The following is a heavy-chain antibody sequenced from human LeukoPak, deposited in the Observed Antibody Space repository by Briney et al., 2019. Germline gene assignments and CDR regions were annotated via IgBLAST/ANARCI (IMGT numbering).Heavy chain of an antibody. D-gene: IGHD3-10*01. CDR3: ARDPETVWFGELLYYFDY. CDR1: GFTFSSYA. V-gene: IGHV3-30*04. Sequence: GGSLRLSCAASGFTFSSYAMHWVRQAPGKGLEWVAVISYDGSNKYYADSVKGRFTIPRDNSKNTLYLQMNSLRAEDTAVYYCARDPETVWFGELLYYFDYWGQGTLVTVSS. J-gene: IGHJ4*02. CDR2: ISYDGSNK.